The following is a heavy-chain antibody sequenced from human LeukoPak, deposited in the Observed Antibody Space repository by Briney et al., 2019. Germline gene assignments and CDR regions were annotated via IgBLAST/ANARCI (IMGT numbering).Heavy chain of an antibody. D-gene: IGHD3-10*01. J-gene: IGHJ3*02. CDR1: GFTFDDYG. CDR3: AKGNNYYALGSMNDPFDM. V-gene: IGHV3-9*03. Sequence: PGKSLRLSCATSGFTFDDYGMHWVRQPPGKGLEWISGISWNGAYIRYADSVKGRFPVSRDNAKNSLYLQMNSLRPEDMALYYCAKGNNYYALGSMNDPFDMWGQGTMVTVSS. CDR2: ISWNGAYI.